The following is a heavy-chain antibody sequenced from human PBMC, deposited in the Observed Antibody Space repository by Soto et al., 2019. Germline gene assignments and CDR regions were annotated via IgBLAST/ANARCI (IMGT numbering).Heavy chain of an antibody. Sequence: GGSLRLSCAASGFTVSSTYMRWVRQAPGKGLEWVSVIYSGGGTYYADSVKGRFTISRDNSENTLYLQMNSLRAEDTAVYYCARGRITNSDYWGQGTLVTVSS. CDR2: IYSGGGT. J-gene: IGHJ4*02. D-gene: IGHD3-3*01. CDR3: ARGRITNSDY. CDR1: GFTVSSTY. V-gene: IGHV3-66*01.